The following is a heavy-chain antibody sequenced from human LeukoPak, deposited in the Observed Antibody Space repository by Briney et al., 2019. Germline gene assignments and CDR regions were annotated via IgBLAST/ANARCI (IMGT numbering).Heavy chain of an antibody. D-gene: IGHD4-23*01. Sequence: GGSLRLSCAASGFTFSSYWMNWVRQAPGKGLVWVSRVASDGSSTTYADSVKGRFSISRDNAKNTLYLQMNSLRVEDTAVYYCARGRPHGNDYWGQGTLVTVSS. CDR2: VASDGSST. V-gene: IGHV3-74*01. CDR1: GFTFSSYW. J-gene: IGHJ4*02. CDR3: ARGRPHGNDY.